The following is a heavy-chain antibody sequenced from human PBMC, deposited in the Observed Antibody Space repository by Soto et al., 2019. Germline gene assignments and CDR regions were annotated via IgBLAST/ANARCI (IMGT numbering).Heavy chain of an antibody. D-gene: IGHD6-13*01. CDR1: GDSLSSNSAA. Sequence: SQTLSLTCAISGDSLSSNSAAWNWLRQSPSRCLEWLGRTYYRSKWYNDYALSVKSRITVTPDTSKNQFSLQLKSVTPEDAAVYYCARGRAADRGDWFDPWGQGTQVTVSS. CDR3: ARGRAADRGDWFDP. V-gene: IGHV6-1*01. J-gene: IGHJ5*02. CDR2: TYYRSKWYN.